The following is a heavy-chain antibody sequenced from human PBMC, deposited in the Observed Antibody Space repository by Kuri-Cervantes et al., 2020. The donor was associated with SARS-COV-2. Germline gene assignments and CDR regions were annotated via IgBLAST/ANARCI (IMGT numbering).Heavy chain of an antibody. D-gene: IGHD2-15*01. J-gene: IGHJ6*02. CDR1: GFTFSSYS. CDR3: ARDPPSPYCSGGSCRTDV. Sequence: GGSLGLSCAASGFTFSSYSMNWVRQAPGKGLEWVSSISSSSSYIYYADSVKGRFTISRDNAKNSLYLQMNSLRAEDTAVYYCARDPPSPYCSGGSCRTDVWGQGTTVTVSS. V-gene: IGHV3-21*01. CDR2: ISSSSSYI.